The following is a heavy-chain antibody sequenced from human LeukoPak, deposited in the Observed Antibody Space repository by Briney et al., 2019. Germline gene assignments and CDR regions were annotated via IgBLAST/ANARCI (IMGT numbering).Heavy chain of an antibody. CDR3: ARAVGGDGSGSL. J-gene: IGHJ4*02. D-gene: IGHD3-10*01. Sequence: SETLSLTCTVSGDSISTYYWSWIRQPPGKGLEWIGYIYYRVASDYNPSLKSRVTMSVDMSTRQISLKLSSVTAADTAVYYCARAVGGDGSGSLWGPGTLVTVSS. CDR2: IYYRVAS. CDR1: GDSISTYY. V-gene: IGHV4-59*01.